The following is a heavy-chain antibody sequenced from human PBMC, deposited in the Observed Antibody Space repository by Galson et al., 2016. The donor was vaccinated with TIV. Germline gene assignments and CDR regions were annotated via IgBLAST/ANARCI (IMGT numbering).Heavy chain of an antibody. CDR1: GFTFNTYS. CDR3: ARTRGDLYYYDSSGYYFPDY. V-gene: IGHV3-23*01. J-gene: IGHJ4*02. D-gene: IGHD3-22*01. CDR2: INTYGGTT. Sequence: SLRLSCAASGFTFNTYSMSWVRQAPGKGLEWVSAINTYGGTTYYADSVKDRFTISRDNAENTLYLQMNSLRAEDTAVYYCARTRGDLYYYDSSGYYFPDYWGAGALVTVSS.